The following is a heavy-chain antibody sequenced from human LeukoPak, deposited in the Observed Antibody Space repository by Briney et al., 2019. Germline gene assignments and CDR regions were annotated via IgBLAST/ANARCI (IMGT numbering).Heavy chain of an antibody. CDR3: ARDGRYCSSTSCYTPYYLDY. CDR2: ISSSSSYI. CDR1: GFTFSSYS. J-gene: IGHJ4*02. D-gene: IGHD2-2*02. V-gene: IGHV3-21*01. Sequence: PGGSLRLSCAASGFTFSSYSMNWVRQAPGKGLEWVSSISSSSSYIYYADSVKGRFTISRDNAKNSLYLQMNSLRAEDTAVYYCARDGRYCSSTSCYTPYYLDYWGQGTLVTVSS.